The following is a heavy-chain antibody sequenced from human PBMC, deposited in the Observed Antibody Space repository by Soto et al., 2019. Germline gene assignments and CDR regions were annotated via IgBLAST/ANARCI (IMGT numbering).Heavy chain of an antibody. CDR2: INHSGST. J-gene: IGHJ4*02. D-gene: IGHD3-10*01. CDR1: GGSFSGYY. V-gene: IGHV4-34*01. Sequence: PSETLSLTCAVYGGSFSGYYWSWIRQPPGRGLEWIGEINHSGSTNYNPSFERRVTMSVDTSKNQFSLKLTSVTAADTAVYFCARLVYDTRLNYMYFDFWGPGTLVTVSS. CDR3: ARLVYDTRLNYMYFDF.